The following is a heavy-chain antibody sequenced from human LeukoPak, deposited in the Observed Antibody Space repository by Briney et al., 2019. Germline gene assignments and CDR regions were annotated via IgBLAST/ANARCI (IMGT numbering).Heavy chain of an antibody. Sequence: SVKVSCKASGCTFNFYTISWVRQAPGHPLEWMGRIIPIFGTANYAQNFHGRVTITTNESTNTAYMELSSLRSEDTAVYYCAAISSWSAEYFQHWGQGTLVTVSS. CDR1: GCTFNFYT. D-gene: IGHD6-13*01. J-gene: IGHJ1*01. V-gene: IGHV1-69*05. CDR2: IIPIFGTA. CDR3: AAISSWSAEYFQH.